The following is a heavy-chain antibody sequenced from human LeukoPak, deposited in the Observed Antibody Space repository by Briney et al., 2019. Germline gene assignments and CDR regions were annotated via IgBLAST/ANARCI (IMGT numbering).Heavy chain of an antibody. CDR3: ARRVGSGWPVQH. CDR2: MNPNSGNT. D-gene: IGHD6-19*01. Sequence: ASVKVSXXASGXXFSSYDINWVRQATGQGLEWMGRMNPNSGNTGYAQKFQGRLNMTRNTYIDTAYMELSSLRSDDTAVYYCARRVGSGWPVQHWGQGTLVTVSS. V-gene: IGHV1-8*01. J-gene: IGHJ1*01. CDR1: GXXFSSYD.